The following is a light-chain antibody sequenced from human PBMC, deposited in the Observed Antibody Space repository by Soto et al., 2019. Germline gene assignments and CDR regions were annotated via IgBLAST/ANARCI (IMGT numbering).Light chain of an antibody. J-gene: IGLJ1*01. CDR1: KNDIGVYDF. CDR2: EVV. Sequence: QSVLTQPPSASGSPGQSVTISCTGTKNDIGVYDFVSWYQHHPGKAPRLIIYEVVQRPSGVPDRFSGSKSGNTASLTVSGLQAADEAHYFCKSYAGSNTYVFGRGTKATV. CDR3: KSYAGSNTYV. V-gene: IGLV2-8*01.